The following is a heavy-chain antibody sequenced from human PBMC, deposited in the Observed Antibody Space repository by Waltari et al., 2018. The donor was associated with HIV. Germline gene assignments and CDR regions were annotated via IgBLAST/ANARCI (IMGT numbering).Heavy chain of an antibody. CDR1: GITSGTAW. D-gene: IGHD1-26*01. J-gene: IGHJ4*02. V-gene: IGHV3-15*01. CDR3: TTVESGSYGY. CDR2: IKSKTDGGKT. Sequence: EVQLVESGGGLVKHGGSLRLSCAASGITSGTAWSRWCGQAPGKGLEWVGRIKSKTDGGKTDYAAPVKGRFTISRDDSKNTLYLQMNSLKTEDTAVYYCTTVESGSYGYWGQGTLVTVSS.